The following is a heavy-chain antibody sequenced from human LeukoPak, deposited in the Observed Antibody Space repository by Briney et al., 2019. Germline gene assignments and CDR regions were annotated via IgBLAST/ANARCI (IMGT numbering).Heavy chain of an antibody. V-gene: IGHV3-74*03. D-gene: IGHD3-10*01. CDR3: ARVQLFLVDY. J-gene: IGHJ4*02. Sequence: PGGSLRLSCAASGFTFSNYWMHWVRQVPGKGLVWVSRINNDGTRTTYADAVKGRFTISRDNAKNTVYLQMNSLRVEDTAVYYCARVQLFLVDYWGQGTLVTVPS. CDR1: GFTFSNYW. CDR2: INNDGTRT.